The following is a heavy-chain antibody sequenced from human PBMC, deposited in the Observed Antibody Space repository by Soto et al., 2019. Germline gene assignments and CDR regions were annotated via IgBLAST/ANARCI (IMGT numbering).Heavy chain of an antibody. Sequence: QMQLQESGPGLVKPSQTLSLTCTVSGGSISSGGYYWSWIRQHPGKGLEWIGYIYYSGSTYYNPSLKSRVTISVDTSKNQFSLKLSSVTAADTAVYSCASVHKWGSTFDYWGQGTLVTVSS. V-gene: IGHV4-31*03. J-gene: IGHJ4*02. D-gene: IGHD1-26*01. CDR3: ASVHKWGSTFDY. CDR2: IYYSGST. CDR1: GGSISSGGYY.